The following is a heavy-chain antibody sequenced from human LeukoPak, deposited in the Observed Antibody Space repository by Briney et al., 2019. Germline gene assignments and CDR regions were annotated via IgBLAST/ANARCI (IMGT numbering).Heavy chain of an antibody. D-gene: IGHD1-26*01. CDR1: GGTFSSYA. CDR3: ARAPRGGASDY. J-gene: IGHJ4*02. V-gene: IGHV1-69*04. Sequence: SVKVSCKASGGTFSSYAISWVRQAPGQGLEWMGRIIPILGIANYAQKFQGRVTITADKSTSTAYMELSSLRSEDTAMYYCARAPRGGASDYWGQGTLVTVSS. CDR2: IIPILGIA.